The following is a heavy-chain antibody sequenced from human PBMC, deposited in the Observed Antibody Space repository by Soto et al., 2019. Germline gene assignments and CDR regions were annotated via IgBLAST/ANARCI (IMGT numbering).Heavy chain of an antibody. Sequence: QVQLVQSGAEVKKPGSSLKVSCKVFGETLNSNPIGWVRQAPGQGLEWVGGIVPLSDRTNYAQELQGRVTVTADDSTSTVYMELSNLKSDDTAVYYCARKSRRDCHSGGGCFSLDVWGQGSLITVSS. V-gene: IGHV1-69*01. CDR2: IVPLSDRT. CDR3: ARKSRRDCHSGGGCFSLDV. CDR1: GETLNSNP. J-gene: IGHJ4*02. D-gene: IGHD2-15*01.